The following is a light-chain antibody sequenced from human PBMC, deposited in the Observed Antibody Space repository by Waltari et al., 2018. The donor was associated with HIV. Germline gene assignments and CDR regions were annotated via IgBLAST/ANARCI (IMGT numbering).Light chain of an antibody. V-gene: IGLV1-47*02. Sequence: QSVLTQPPSASGTPGQRVAISCSGSSSNIGRYFVYWYQQLPGTAPKLLIFSNFQRPSGVPNRFSGSKSGTSASLAISGLRSEDEADYYCAAWDASLGGVVCGGGTTLTVL. CDR3: AAWDASLGGVV. CDR2: SNF. J-gene: IGLJ2*01. CDR1: SSNIGRYF.